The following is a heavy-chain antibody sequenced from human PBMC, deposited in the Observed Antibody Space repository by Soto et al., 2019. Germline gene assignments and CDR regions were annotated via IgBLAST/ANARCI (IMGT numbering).Heavy chain of an antibody. CDR3: ARDTESNRCND. V-gene: IGHV1-18*01. Sequence: GPAVKRPGASVTVSCKTSGYTFSTSGISWVRQAPGQGLGWVGWIRPDNGNRKSAQRLQGRVTLTTDTSASTAYLELRRLTSDDTAMDDCARDTESNRCNDWGQGTLVTVSS. D-gene: IGHD4-4*01. J-gene: IGHJ1*01. CDR1: GYTFSTSG. CDR2: IRPDNGNR.